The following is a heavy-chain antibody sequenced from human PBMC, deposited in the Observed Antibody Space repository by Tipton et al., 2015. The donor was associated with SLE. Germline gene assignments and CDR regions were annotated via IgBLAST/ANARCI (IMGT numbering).Heavy chain of an antibody. CDR1: GGTFSKYG. V-gene: IGHV1-69*09. J-gene: IGHJ3*02. CDR2: IIPVVGMT. CDR3: AREGPYNAFDI. Sequence: QVQLVQSGPEVKKPGSSMNVSCEASGGTFSKYGITWVRQAPGQGLEWMGRIIPVVGMTRYAQNFQGRITVTADKSTNTAYMELDSLTSVDTALYYCAREGPYNAFDIWGQGTMLTVSS.